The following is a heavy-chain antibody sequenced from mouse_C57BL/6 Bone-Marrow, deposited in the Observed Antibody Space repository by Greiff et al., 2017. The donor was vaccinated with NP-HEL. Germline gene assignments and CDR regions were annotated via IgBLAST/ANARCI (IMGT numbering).Heavy chain of an antibody. CDR2: ISYDGSN. CDR1: GYSITSGYY. J-gene: IGHJ3*01. Sequence: EVHLVESGPGLVKPSQSLSLTCSVTGYSITSGYYWNWIRQFPGNKLEWMGYISYDGSNNYNPSLKNRISITRDTSKNQFFLKLNSVTTEDTATYYCARDDGNAWFAYWGQGTLVTVSA. CDR3: ARDDGNAWFAY. V-gene: IGHV3-6*01. D-gene: IGHD2-1*01.